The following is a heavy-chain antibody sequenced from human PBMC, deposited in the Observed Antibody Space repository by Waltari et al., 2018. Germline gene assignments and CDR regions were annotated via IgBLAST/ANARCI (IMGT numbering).Heavy chain of an antibody. V-gene: IGHV4-4*02. CDR2: VFYRGRT. Sequence: VHLEESGPRLVKPSGTLSLTCAVSGVPISASHWLTWVREPPGKGLEDIGEVFYRGRTQYNPSLKNRGTISVDKSRNNFSLQLTSVTAADTAVYFCANINRAVLGAYNYWGQGILVSVSS. CDR3: ANINRAVLGAYNY. J-gene: IGHJ4*02. D-gene: IGHD2-21*01. CDR1: GVPISASHW.